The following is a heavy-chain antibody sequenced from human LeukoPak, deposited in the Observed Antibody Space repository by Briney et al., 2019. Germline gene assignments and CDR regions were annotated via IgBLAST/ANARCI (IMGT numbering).Heavy chain of an antibody. CDR2: INRDGRST. Sequence: PGGSLRLSCAASGFTFSSDWMHWVRQAPGKGLVWVSRINRDGRSTTYADSVKGRFTISRDNAENTLYLQMNSLRAEDTALYYCARHPYDILTGPSFDYWGQGTLVTVSS. CDR1: GFTFSSDW. J-gene: IGHJ4*02. V-gene: IGHV3-74*01. CDR3: ARHPYDILTGPSFDY. D-gene: IGHD3-9*01.